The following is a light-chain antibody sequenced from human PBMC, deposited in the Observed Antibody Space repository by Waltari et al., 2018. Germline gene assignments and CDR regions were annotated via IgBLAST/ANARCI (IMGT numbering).Light chain of an antibody. V-gene: IGKV4-1*01. CDR3: QKCDSSPLT. CDR2: GAS. J-gene: IGKJ4*01. CDR1: QPVLYSSNNRYS. Sequence: DIVMSPSPDSLAVSLGERATHNCKSRQPVLYSSNNRYSLAWLQQKPGQPPKLLIYGASTRESGVPDRFSGSGSGKDFTLTSSSLQAEDVAVYYCQKCDSSPLTFGGGTKVEIK.